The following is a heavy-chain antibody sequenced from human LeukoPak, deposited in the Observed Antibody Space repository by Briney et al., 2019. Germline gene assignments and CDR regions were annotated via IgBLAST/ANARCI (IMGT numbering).Heavy chain of an antibody. V-gene: IGHV3-74*01. J-gene: IGHJ4*02. Sequence: GGSLRPSCAASGFTFSSYWMHWVRQAPGKGLVWVSRINSDGSSASYADSVKGRFTISRDNAKNTLYLQMNSLRAEDTAVYYCAREGGSTSLGATGYWGQGTLVTVSS. D-gene: IGHD1-26*01. CDR3: AREGGSTSLGATGY. CDR1: GFTFSSYW. CDR2: INSDGSSA.